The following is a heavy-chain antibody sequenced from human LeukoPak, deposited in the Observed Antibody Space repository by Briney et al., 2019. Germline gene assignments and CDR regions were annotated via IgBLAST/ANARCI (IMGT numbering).Heavy chain of an antibody. CDR2: ISAYNGNT. J-gene: IGHJ4*02. Sequence: ASVKVSCKASGYTFTTYGITWVRQAPGQGLEWMGWISAYNGNTNYAQKLQGRVTMTTDTSTSTAYMELRSLRFDDTAVYYCARGHWEGSGSYYHDQDSWGQGTLVTVSS. CDR3: ARGHWEGSGSYYHDQDS. CDR1: GYTFTTYG. V-gene: IGHV1-18*01. D-gene: IGHD3-10*01.